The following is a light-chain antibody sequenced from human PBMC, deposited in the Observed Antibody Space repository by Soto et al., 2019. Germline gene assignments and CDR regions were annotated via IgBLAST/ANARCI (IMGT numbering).Light chain of an antibody. CDR3: SSYTSSSTLLYV. CDR2: EVS. J-gene: IGLJ1*01. Sequence: QSVLTHPASVCVSPGQSITISCTGTSSDVGGYNYVSWYQQHPGKAPKLMIYEVSNRPSGVSNRFSGSKSGNTASLTISGLQAEDEADYYCSSYTSSSTLLYVFGTGTKVTVL. V-gene: IGLV2-14*01. CDR1: SSDVGGYNY.